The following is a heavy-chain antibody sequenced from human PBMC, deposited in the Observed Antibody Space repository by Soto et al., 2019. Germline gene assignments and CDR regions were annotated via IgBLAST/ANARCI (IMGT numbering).Heavy chain of an antibody. V-gene: IGHV3-74*01. J-gene: IGHJ4*02. CDR3: ARQWTNYDILTGYFQYYFYY. D-gene: IGHD3-9*01. CDR1: GFTFSSYW. CDR2: INSDGSST. Sequence: GGSLRLSCAASGFTFSSYWMHWVRQAPGKGLVWVSRINSDGSSTSYADSVKGRFTISRDNAKNTLYLQMNSLRAEDTAVYYCARQWTNYDILTGYFQYYFYYWGQGTLVTVSS.